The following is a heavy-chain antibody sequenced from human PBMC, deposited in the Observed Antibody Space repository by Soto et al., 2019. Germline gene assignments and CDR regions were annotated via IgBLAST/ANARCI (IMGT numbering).Heavy chain of an antibody. D-gene: IGHD3-22*01. V-gene: IGHV4-30-4*01. Sequence: PSETLSRACIDSGGSISSDDYYCMWMRQPPVKGLEWIGYIYHGGSTYYNPSLKSRVSISVDTSKNQFSLKLTSVTAADTAVYYCARGRAYYDSSGYYYFDYWGQGTLVTVSS. CDR2: IYHGGST. J-gene: IGHJ4*02. CDR1: GGSISSDDYY. CDR3: ARGRAYYDSSGYYYFDY.